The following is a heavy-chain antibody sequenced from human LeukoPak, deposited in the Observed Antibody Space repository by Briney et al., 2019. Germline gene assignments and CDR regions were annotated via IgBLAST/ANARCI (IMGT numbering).Heavy chain of an antibody. Sequence: ASVKVSCKASGYTFVSYGITWVRQAPGQGLEWMGWISVYNGDTKYAQNLQGRVTLTTDTSTSTAYMELRSLRSDDTAVYYCARSSSYFYMDVWGKGTTVTVSS. V-gene: IGHV1-18*04. CDR3: ARSSSYFYMDV. J-gene: IGHJ6*03. CDR2: ISVYNGDT. CDR1: GYTFVSYG.